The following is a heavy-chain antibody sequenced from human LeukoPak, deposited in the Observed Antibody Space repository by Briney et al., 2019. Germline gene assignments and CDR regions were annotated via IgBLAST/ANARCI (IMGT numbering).Heavy chain of an antibody. D-gene: IGHD3-22*01. CDR2: INHSGST. CDR1: GGSISSGGYY. Sequence: PSQTLSLTCTVSGGSISSGGYYWSWIRQPPGKGLEWIGEINHSGSTNYNPSLKSRVTISVDTSKNQFSLKLSSVTAADTAAYYCARGPYYDSSGYYSQVDYWGQGTLVTVSS. CDR3: ARGPYYDSSGYYSQVDY. V-gene: IGHV4-30-2*01. J-gene: IGHJ4*02.